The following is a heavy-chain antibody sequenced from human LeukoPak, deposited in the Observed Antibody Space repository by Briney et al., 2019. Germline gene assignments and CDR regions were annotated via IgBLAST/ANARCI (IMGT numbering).Heavy chain of an antibody. J-gene: IGHJ4*02. CDR1: GFTFSSYA. D-gene: IGHD2-15*01. CDR2: ISGSGGST. V-gene: IGHV3-23*01. CDR3: AKDLSFGWYYFDY. Sequence: GGSLRLSCAASGFTFSSYAMSRGRQSPGQGLEWVSAISGSGGSTYYADSVKGRFTISRDNSKNTLYLQMNSLRAEDTAVYYCAKDLSFGWYYFDYWGQGTLVTVSS.